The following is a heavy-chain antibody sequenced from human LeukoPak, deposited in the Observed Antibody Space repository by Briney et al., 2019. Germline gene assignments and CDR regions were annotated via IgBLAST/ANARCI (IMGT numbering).Heavy chain of an antibody. CDR3: ARTGGITGTTRFDY. V-gene: IGHV4-38-2*02. CDR2: IYHDGST. Sequence: SETLSLTCSVSGYSISNGYYWGWIRQPPGKGLEWIGAIYHDGSTSYNPSLKSRVTISVDTSKNQFSLKLSSVTAADTAVYYCARTGGITGTTRFDYWGQGTLVTVSS. CDR1: GYSISNGYY. D-gene: IGHD1-20*01. J-gene: IGHJ4*02.